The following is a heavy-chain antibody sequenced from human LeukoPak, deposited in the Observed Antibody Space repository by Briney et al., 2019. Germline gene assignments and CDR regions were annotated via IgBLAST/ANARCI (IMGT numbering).Heavy chain of an antibody. D-gene: IGHD2-15*01. Sequence: SETLSLTCTVSGGSISSYYWSWIRQPPGKGLEWIGYIYDSGSTYYNPSLKSRITISVDTSENRFSLKLSSVTGTDTAVYYCARDCSGGSCYGAFDIWGQGTMVTVSS. CDR2: IYDSGST. CDR3: ARDCSGGSCYGAFDI. CDR1: GGSISSYY. J-gene: IGHJ3*02. V-gene: IGHV4-30-4*01.